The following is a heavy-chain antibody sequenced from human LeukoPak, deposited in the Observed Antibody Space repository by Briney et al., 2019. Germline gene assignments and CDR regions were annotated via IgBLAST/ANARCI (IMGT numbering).Heavy chain of an antibody. CDR2: IYYSGST. V-gene: IGHV4-59*08. J-gene: IGHJ5*02. Sequence: SETLSLTCTVSGGSISSYYWSWIRQPPGKGLEWIGYIYYSGSTNYNPSLKSRVTISVDTSKNQFSLQLSSVTAADTAVYYCARQWELRGWFDPWGQGTLVTVSS. D-gene: IGHD1-26*01. CDR3: ARQWELRGWFDP. CDR1: GGSISSYY.